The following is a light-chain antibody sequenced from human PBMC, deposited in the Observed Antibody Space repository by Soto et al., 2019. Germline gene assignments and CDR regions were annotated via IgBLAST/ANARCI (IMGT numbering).Light chain of an antibody. J-gene: IGLJ3*02. CDR1: SSDVGGYNY. V-gene: IGLV2-8*01. CDR3: NSYAGSNNWV. Sequence: QSALTQPPSASGSPGQSVTISCTGTSSDVGGYNYVSWYQQHPGKAPKLMIYEVSKRPSGVPDRFSGSKSGNTASLTVSGXXXXXXXXYYCNSYAGSNNWVFGGGTKLTV. CDR2: EVS.